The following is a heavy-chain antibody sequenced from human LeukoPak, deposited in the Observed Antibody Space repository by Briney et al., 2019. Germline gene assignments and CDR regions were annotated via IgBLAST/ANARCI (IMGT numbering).Heavy chain of an antibody. D-gene: IGHD5-18*01. CDR3: ARDGDRGYSYGLPPNWFDP. CDR1: GYTFTGYY. V-gene: IGHV1-2*02. CDR2: INPNSGGT. J-gene: IGHJ5*02. Sequence: ASVKVSCRASGYTFTGYYMHWVRQAPGQGLEWMGWINPNSGGTNYAQKFQGRVTMTRDTSISTAYMELSRLRSDDTAVYYCARDGDRGYSYGLPPNWFDPWGQGTLVIVSS.